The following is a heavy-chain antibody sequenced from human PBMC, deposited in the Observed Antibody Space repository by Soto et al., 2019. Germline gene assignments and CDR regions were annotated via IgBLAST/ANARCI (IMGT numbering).Heavy chain of an antibody. V-gene: IGHV2-5*02. CDR2: IYWDDDK. J-gene: IGHJ3*02. CDR1: GFSLSTSGVG. CDR3: AHVQLERQTDAGDS. D-gene: IGHD1-1*01. Sequence: QITLKESGPTLVKPTQTLTLTCTFSGFSLSTSGVGVGWIRQPPGKALEWLALIYWDDDKRYSPSLKSRLTIADDTSKNQVVLTMTNMDPVDTATDDCAHVQLERQTDAGDSWGQGTMVTVSS.